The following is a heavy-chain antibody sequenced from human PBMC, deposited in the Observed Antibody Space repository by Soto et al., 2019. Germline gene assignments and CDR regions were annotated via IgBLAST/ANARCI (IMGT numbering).Heavy chain of an antibody. D-gene: IGHD1-1*01. CDR1: GGTFSSDA. Sequence: QVQLVQSGAEVKKPGSSVKVSCKASGGTFSSDAISWVRQAPGQGLEWMGGIIPIFGTANYAQKFQGRVTITADESTSTAYMELSSLRSEDTAVYYCARDRGDNWNDPYYFYVMDVWGQGTTVTVSS. CDR3: ARDRGDNWNDPYYFYVMDV. CDR2: IIPIFGTA. V-gene: IGHV1-69*12. J-gene: IGHJ6*02.